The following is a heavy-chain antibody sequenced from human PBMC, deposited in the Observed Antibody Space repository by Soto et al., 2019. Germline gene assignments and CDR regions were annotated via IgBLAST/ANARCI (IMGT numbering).Heavy chain of an antibody. CDR1: GFTFSDYY. D-gene: IGHD3-22*01. CDR3: ARERREYYYDSSGPWDV. CDR2: ISSSSSYT. J-gene: IGHJ6*02. V-gene: IGHV3-11*05. Sequence: PGGSLRLSCAASGFTFSDYYMSWIRQAPGKGLEWVSYISSSSSYTNYADSVKGRFTISRDNAKNSLYLQMNSLRAEDTAVYYCARERREYYYDSSGPWDVWGQGTTVTVSS.